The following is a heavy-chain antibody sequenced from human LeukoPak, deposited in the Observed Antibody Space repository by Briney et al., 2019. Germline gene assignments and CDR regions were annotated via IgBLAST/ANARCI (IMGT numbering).Heavy chain of an antibody. D-gene: IGHD6-13*01. CDR3: AREYSSGWYTARLYFDY. V-gene: IGHV3-7*01. CDR1: GFTFSSYW. J-gene: IGHJ4*02. Sequence: PGGSLRLSCAASGFTFSSYWMSWVRQAPGKGLEWVANIKQDGSEKYYVDSVKGRFTISRDNAKNSLYLQMNSLRAEDTAVYYCAREYSSGWYTARLYFDYWGQGTLVTVSS. CDR2: IKQDGSEK.